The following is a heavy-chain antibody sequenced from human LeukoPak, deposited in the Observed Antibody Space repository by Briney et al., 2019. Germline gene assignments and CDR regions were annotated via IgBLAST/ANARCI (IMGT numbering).Heavy chain of an antibody. D-gene: IGHD2-21*01. CDR3: AREHIVVVIANAFDI. J-gene: IGHJ3*02. Sequence: PGGSLRLSCAASGFTFSSYSMNWVRQAPGKGLEWVSSISSSSSYIYYADSVKGRFTISRDNSKNTLYLQMNSLRAEDTAVYYCAREHIVVVIANAFDIWGQGTMVTVSS. CDR1: GFTFSSYS. CDR2: ISSSSSYI. V-gene: IGHV3-21*01.